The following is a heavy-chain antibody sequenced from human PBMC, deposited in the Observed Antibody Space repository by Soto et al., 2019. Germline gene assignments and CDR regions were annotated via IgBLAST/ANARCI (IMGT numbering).Heavy chain of an antibody. J-gene: IGHJ4*02. Sequence: QVLLVQSGAEVKEPGASVKVSCKASGYTFTNYGISWVRQAPGQGLEWMGWISTYNANTNSAQKLQDRVTMTTDPSTSTAYMEVRSLRSDDTAVYYCARADEATVGYFDYWGQGTLVTVSS. CDR2: ISTYNANT. CDR3: ARADEATVGYFDY. D-gene: IGHD4-17*01. CDR1: GYTFTNYG. V-gene: IGHV1-18*01.